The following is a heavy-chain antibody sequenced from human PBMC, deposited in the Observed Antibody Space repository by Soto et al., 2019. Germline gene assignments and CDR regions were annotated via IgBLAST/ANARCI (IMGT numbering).Heavy chain of an antibody. CDR2: INPNSGGT. D-gene: IGHD3-3*01. J-gene: IGHJ6*02. Sequence: ASVKVSSKASGYTFTGYYMHWVRQAPGQGLEWMGWINPNSGGTNYAQKFQGRVTMTRDTSISTAYMELSRLRSDDTAVYYCARARGYYDFWSGYHRHYYYYGMDVWRQGTTVAVSS. V-gene: IGHV1-2*02. CDR1: GYTFTGYY. CDR3: ARARGYYDFWSGYHRHYYYYGMDV.